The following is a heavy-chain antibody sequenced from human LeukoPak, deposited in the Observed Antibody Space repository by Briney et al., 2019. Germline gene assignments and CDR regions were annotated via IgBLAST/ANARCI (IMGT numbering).Heavy chain of an antibody. D-gene: IGHD6-13*01. J-gene: IGHJ6*02. CDR1: GGSISSSSYY. Sequence: KSSEPLSLTCTVSGGSISSSSYYWGWIHQPPGKGLEWIGSIYHSGSTYYNPSLKGRVTISVDTSKNQFSLKLSSVTAADTAVYYCATRPGYSDYYYGMDVWGQGTTVTVSS. CDR3: ATRPGYSDYYYGMDV. CDR2: IYHSGST. V-gene: IGHV4-39*07.